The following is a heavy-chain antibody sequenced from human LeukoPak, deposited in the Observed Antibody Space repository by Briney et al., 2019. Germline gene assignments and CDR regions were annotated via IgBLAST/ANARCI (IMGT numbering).Heavy chain of an antibody. J-gene: IGHJ5*02. Sequence: GASVKVSCKASGYTFTGYYMHWVRQAPGQGLEWMGWINPNSGGTNYAQKFQGRVTMTRDTSISTAYMELSRLRSDGTAVYYCARDRLYCSGGSCYSSWFDPWGQGTLVTVSS. V-gene: IGHV1-2*02. CDR1: GYTFTGYY. D-gene: IGHD2-15*01. CDR3: ARDRLYCSGGSCYSSWFDP. CDR2: INPNSGGT.